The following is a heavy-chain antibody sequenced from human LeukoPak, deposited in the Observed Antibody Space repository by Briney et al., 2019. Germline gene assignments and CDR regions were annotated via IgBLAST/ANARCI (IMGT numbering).Heavy chain of an antibody. Sequence: SVKVSCKASGGTFSSYTISWVRQAPGQGLEWMGRIIPILGIANYAQKFQGRVTITADKSTSTAYMELSSLRSEDTAVYYCAGPSTVTTNYYYYYGMDVWGQGTTVTVSS. D-gene: IGHD4-17*01. CDR3: AGPSTVTTNYYYYYGMDV. V-gene: IGHV1-69*02. CDR1: GGTFSSYT. CDR2: IIPILGIA. J-gene: IGHJ6*02.